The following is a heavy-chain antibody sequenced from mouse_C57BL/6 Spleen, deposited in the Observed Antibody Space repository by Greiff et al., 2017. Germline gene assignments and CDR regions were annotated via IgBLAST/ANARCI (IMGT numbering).Heavy chain of an antibody. J-gene: IGHJ2*01. D-gene: IGHD5-2*01. V-gene: IGHV1-64*01. CDR2: IHPNSGST. CDR1: GYTFTSYW. CDR3: ARAGNTGSFDY. Sequence: QVQLQQPGAELVKPGASVKLSCKASGYTFTSYWMHWVKQRPGQGLEWIGMIHPNSGSTNYNEKFKSKTTLTVDKSSSTAYMQLSSLTSEDSAVYYCARAGNTGSFDYWGQGTTLTVSS.